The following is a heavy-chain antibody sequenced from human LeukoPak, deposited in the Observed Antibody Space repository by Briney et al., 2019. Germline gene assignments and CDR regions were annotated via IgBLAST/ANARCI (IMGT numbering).Heavy chain of an antibody. CDR1: EFTVSSNY. CDR2: IYSGGST. D-gene: IGHD2-21*02. V-gene: IGHV3-66*01. Sequence: GGSLRLSCAASEFTVSSNYMSWVRQAPGKGLEWVSVIYSGGSTCYADSVKGRFTISRDNSKNTLYLQMNSLRAEDTAVYYCARANCGGDCFPYYFDYWGQGTLVTVSS. J-gene: IGHJ4*02. CDR3: ARANCGGDCFPYYFDY.